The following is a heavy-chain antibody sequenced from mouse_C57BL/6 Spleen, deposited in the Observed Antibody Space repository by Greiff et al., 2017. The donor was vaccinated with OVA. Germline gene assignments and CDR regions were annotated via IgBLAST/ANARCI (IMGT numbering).Heavy chain of an antibody. Sequence: QVQLQQPGAELVKPGASVKLSCKASGYTFTSYWMHWVKQRPGPGLEWIGMIHPNSGSTNYNEKFKSKATLTVDKSSSTAYMQLSSLTSEDSAVYYCARFGNPDYYTMDYWGQGTSVTVSS. D-gene: IGHD2-1*01. V-gene: IGHV1-64*01. J-gene: IGHJ4*01. CDR1: GYTFTSYW. CDR3: ARFGNPDYYTMDY. CDR2: IHPNSGST.